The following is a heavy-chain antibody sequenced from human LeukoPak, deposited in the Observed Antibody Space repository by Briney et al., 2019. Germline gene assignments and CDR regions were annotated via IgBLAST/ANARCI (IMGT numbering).Heavy chain of an antibody. V-gene: IGHV1-8*02. Sequence: GASVKVSCKASGYTFTNYDINWVRQATGQGLEWMGWMNPNSGNTGFAQKFQGRVSMTRDTSINTAYMELTSLRSGDTAVYYCARSTPGGLHGYSFDYWGQGTVVTVYS. CDR3: ARSTPGGLHGYSFDY. CDR1: GYTFTNYD. CDR2: MNPNSGNT. J-gene: IGHJ4*02. D-gene: IGHD5-24*01.